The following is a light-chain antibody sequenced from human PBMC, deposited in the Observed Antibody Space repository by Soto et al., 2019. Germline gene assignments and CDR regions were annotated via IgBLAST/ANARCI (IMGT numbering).Light chain of an antibody. CDR2: EVS. Sequence: QSALTQPPSASGSPGQSVTISCTGTSSDVGGYNYVSWYQQHPGKAPKLMIYEVSKRPSGVPDRFSGSKSGNTASLTVSGLQAEDEADYYCSSYAGNKNVFGT. V-gene: IGLV2-8*01. CDR1: SSDVGGYNY. CDR3: SSYAGNKNV. J-gene: IGLJ1*01.